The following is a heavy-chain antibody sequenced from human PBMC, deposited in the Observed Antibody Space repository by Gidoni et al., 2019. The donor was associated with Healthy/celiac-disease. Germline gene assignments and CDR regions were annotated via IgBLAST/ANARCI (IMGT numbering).Heavy chain of an antibody. J-gene: IGHJ5*02. V-gene: IGHV3-15*01. Sequence: EVPLVESGGGVVKPGGSLRLSCAASGFTFSNAWMSWVRQAPGKGREWVGRIKSQTYGGTIDYAAPVKGRFSIPRDDSKNTLYLQRTRLKHEDTAVYYGTTDEVIAAAGTLNWFDPWGQGTLVTVSS. D-gene: IGHD6-13*01. CDR3: TTDEVIAAAGTLNWFDP. CDR2: IKSQTYGGTI. CDR1: GFTFSNAW.